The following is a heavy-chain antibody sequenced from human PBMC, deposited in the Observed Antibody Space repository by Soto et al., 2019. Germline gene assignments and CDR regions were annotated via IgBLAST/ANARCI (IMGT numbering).Heavy chain of an antibody. CDR3: ARGKGIGWYESSDY. CDR1: GFTVSISY. V-gene: IGHV3-53*01. Sequence: PGGSLRLSCAAPGFTVSISYMSWVRQAPGKGLEWVSTIYRDGRTFYADSVEGRFTISRDNSKNTLYLQMNSLRAEDTATYYCARGKGIGWYESSDYWGQGTLVTVSS. J-gene: IGHJ4*02. CDR2: IYRDGRT. D-gene: IGHD6-19*01.